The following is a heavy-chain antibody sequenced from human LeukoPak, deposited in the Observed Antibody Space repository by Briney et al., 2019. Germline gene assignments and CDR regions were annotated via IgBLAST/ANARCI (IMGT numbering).Heavy chain of an antibody. V-gene: IGHV3-23*01. CDR1: GFTFSSYA. D-gene: IGHD6-13*01. Sequence: PGGSLRLSCAASGFTFSSYAMSWVRQAPGKGLEWVSAISGSGGSTYYANSVKGRFTISRDNSKNTLYLQMNSLRAEDAAIYYCAKDIMWSAAAPSAFDIWGQGTMVTVSS. CDR2: ISGSGGST. CDR3: AKDIMWSAAAPSAFDI. J-gene: IGHJ3*02.